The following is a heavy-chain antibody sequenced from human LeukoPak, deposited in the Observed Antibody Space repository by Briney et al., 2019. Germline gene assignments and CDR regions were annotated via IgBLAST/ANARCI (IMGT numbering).Heavy chain of an antibody. CDR3: ARDQAGRHSDY. Sequence: GGSLRLSCAASGFTFSSYEMNWVRQAPGKGLEWVSYISSSGSTIYYADSVKGRFTISRDNAKNSLYLQMNSLRAEDSAVYYCARDQAGRHSDYWGQGTLVTVS. CDR1: GFTFSSYE. CDR2: ISSSGSTI. D-gene: IGHD6-13*01. V-gene: IGHV3-48*03. J-gene: IGHJ4*02.